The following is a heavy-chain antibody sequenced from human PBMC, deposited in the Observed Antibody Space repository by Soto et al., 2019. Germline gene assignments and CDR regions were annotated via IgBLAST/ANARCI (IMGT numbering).Heavy chain of an antibody. CDR3: XXXXXXXXXXXXXXGYYYGMDV. J-gene: IGHJ6*02. CDR1: GFTFSSYA. V-gene: IGHV3-30-3*01. Sequence: QVQLVESGGGVVQPGRSLRLSCAASGFTFSSYAMHWVRQAPGKGLEWVAVXXXXGSNKYYADSVKGRFTISRDNSKNTLYLQMNSXXXXDXXXXXXXXXXXXXXXXXXXXGYYYGMDVWGQGTTVTVSS. CDR2: XXXXGSNK.